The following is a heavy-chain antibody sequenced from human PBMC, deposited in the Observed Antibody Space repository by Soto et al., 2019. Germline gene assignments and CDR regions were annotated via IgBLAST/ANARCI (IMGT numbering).Heavy chain of an antibody. J-gene: IGHJ4*02. CDR1: GYTFTDYY. Sequence: ASVKVSCKASGYTFTDYYILWVRQAPGQGLEWMGWINPNSGGTDYAQKFQRWVTMTRDTSITTAYMELSRLRSDDTAVYYCARGYDSSGYPGGIDYWGQGTLVTVSS. D-gene: IGHD3-22*01. CDR3: ARGYDSSGYPGGIDY. V-gene: IGHV1-2*04. CDR2: INPNSGGT.